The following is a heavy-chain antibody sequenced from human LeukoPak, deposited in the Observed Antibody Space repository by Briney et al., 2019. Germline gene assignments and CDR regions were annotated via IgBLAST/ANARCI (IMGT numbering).Heavy chain of an antibody. J-gene: IGHJ4*02. CDR1: GFIFSPYS. D-gene: IGHD4-17*01. Sequence: GGSLRLSCAASGFIFSPYSMIWVRQAPGKGLEWVSSISGSSNSIYDADSVKGRFTISRDNAKNSLYLQMNSLRVEDTAVYYCARAGGPYGDYALDYWGQGTLVTVSS. V-gene: IGHV3-21*01. CDR2: ISGSSNSI. CDR3: ARAGGPYGDYALDY.